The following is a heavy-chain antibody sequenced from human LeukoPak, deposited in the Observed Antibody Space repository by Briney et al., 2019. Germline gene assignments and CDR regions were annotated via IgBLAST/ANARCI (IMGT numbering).Heavy chain of an antibody. D-gene: IGHD1-7*01. Sequence: GESLKISCKGSGYRFTSYWIGWVRQMPGKGLEWMGIIYPGDSDTGYSPSFQGQVTISADKSISTAYLQWSSLKASDTAMYYCARQMEGSTGTFVYWGQGTLVTVSS. J-gene: IGHJ4*02. CDR3: ARQMEGSTGTFVY. V-gene: IGHV5-51*01. CDR2: IYPGDSDT. CDR1: GYRFTSYW.